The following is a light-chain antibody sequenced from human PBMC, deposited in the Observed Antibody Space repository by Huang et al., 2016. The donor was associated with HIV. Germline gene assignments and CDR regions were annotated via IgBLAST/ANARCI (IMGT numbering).Light chain of an antibody. J-gene: IGKJ2*01. CDR1: ETINTY. V-gene: IGKV1-39*01. Sequence: IRMPQSPSSLSVSVGDRVTITCRASETINTYLNWYQKKPGKAPKLLIYAASTLQSGVPSRFSGSGSGTDVTLTINRQQPEDFATYYCQQTYSNPQTFGQGTKLEIK. CDR2: AAS. CDR3: QQTYSNPQT.